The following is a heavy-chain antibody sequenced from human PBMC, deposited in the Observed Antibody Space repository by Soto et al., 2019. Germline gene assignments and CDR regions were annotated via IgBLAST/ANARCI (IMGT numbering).Heavy chain of an antibody. CDR3: GIVATISGYSSSSGAFDI. V-gene: IGHV1-69*13. Sequence: RASVKVSCKASGGTFSSYAISWVRQAPGQGLEWMGGIIPIFGTANYAQKFQGRVTITADESTSTAYMELSSLRSEDTAVYYCGIVATISGYSSSSGAFDIWGQGTMVTVSS. J-gene: IGHJ3*02. D-gene: IGHD6-13*01. CDR2: IIPIFGTA. CDR1: GGTFSSYA.